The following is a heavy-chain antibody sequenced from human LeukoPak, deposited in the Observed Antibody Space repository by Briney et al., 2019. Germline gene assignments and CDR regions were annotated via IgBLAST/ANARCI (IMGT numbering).Heavy chain of an antibody. J-gene: IGHJ4*02. CDR2: IYPGDSDT. CDR1: VYSFTSYW. Sequence: GESLNISCKGSVYSFTSYWIGWVRQMPGKGLEWMGIIYPGDSDTRYSPSFQGQVTISADKSISTAYLQWSSLKASDTAMYYCARRSYYYDSSGYSIDYWGQGTLVTVSS. D-gene: IGHD3-22*01. CDR3: ARRSYYYDSSGYSIDY. V-gene: IGHV5-51*01.